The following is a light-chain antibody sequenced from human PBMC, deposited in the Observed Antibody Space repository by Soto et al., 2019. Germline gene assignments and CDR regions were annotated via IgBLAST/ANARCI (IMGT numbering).Light chain of an antibody. Sequence: DIQMTQSPSTLSASVGDRVTITCRASQSISTWLAWYQQKPGKAPKLLIHDAISLESGVPSRFSGSGSGTEVTLTISSLQPDDFATYYCQYHDDHFGPGTKVDIK. CDR3: QYHDDH. J-gene: IGKJ3*01. CDR1: QSISTW. V-gene: IGKV1-5*01. CDR2: DAI.